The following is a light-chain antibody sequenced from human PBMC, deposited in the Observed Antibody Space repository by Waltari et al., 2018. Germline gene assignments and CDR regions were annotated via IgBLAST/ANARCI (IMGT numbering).Light chain of an antibody. V-gene: IGKV1-5*03. Sequence: DIQMTQSPSTLSASVGDRVTITCRASQSISSWLAWYQQKPGKAPNLLLSKAATLENGVPSMFGGSGSGTEFSLTINSLQPDDFATYYCQQYKSPPWTFGQGTKVDI. J-gene: IGKJ1*01. CDR3: QQYKSPPWT. CDR1: QSISSW. CDR2: KAA.